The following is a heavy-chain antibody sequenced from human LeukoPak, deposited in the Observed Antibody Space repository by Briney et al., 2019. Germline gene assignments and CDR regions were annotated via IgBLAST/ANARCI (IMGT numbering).Heavy chain of an antibody. Sequence: PGRSLRLSCAASGFTFSSYAMHWVRQAPGKGLEWVAVISYDGSNKYYADSAKGRFTISRDNSKNTLYLQMNSLRAEDTAVYYCASGGSSSDWGQGTLVTVSS. V-gene: IGHV3-30*04. CDR1: GFTFSSYA. CDR3: ASGGSSSD. CDR2: ISYDGSNK. J-gene: IGHJ4*02. D-gene: IGHD6-6*01.